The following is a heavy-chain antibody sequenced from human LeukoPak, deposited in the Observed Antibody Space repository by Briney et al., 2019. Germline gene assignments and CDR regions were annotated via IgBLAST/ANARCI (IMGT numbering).Heavy chain of an antibody. D-gene: IGHD3-22*01. J-gene: IGHJ5*02. CDR3: ARRGYDSSGYYWFDP. Sequence: SVKVSCKASGGTFSSYAISWVRQAPGQGLEWMGGIIPIFGTANYAQKFQGRVTITTDESTCTAYMELSSLRSEDTAVYYCARRGYDSSGYYWFDPWGQGTLVTVSS. V-gene: IGHV1-69*05. CDR1: GGTFSSYA. CDR2: IIPIFGTA.